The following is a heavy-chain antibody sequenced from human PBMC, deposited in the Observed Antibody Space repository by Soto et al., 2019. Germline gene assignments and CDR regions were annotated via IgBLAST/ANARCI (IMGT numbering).Heavy chain of an antibody. Sequence: QEQLVQSGAEVKKSGSSVKVSCKDTGGLFSSYAVSWVRQAPGQGLEWMGGIIPVIDTVYYAQKFQGRVTITADKSTNTAYMELSSLRSEATAMYYCARGGSGYVWSNEFWGQGTLVTVSS. CDR2: IIPVIDTV. CDR1: GGLFSSYA. V-gene: IGHV1-69*06. J-gene: IGHJ4*02. D-gene: IGHD3-22*01. CDR3: ARGGSGYVWSNEF.